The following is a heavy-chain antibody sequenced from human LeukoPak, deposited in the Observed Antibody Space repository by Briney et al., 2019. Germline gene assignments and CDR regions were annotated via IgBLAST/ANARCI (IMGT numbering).Heavy chain of an antibody. CDR2: IIPIFGTA. CDR3: ASGVGQQLVRY. CDR1: GYTFTSYG. D-gene: IGHD6-13*01. Sequence: SVKVSCKASGYTFTSYGISWVRQAPGQGLEWMGGIIPIFGTANYAQKFQGRVTITADESTSTAYMELSSLRSEDTAVYYCASGVGQQLVRYWGQGTLVTVSS. V-gene: IGHV1-69*13. J-gene: IGHJ4*02.